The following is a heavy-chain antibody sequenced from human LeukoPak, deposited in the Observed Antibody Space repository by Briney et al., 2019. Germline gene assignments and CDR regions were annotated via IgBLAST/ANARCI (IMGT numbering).Heavy chain of an antibody. CDR1: GFTFNNAW. V-gene: IGHV3-15*01. Sequence: GGSLTLSCAVSGFTFNNAWMTWVRQAPGKGLEWVGRLKTKSDGGTTDYAAPVKDRFTTSRDESKNTLYLQMNSLKTEDTAVYYCTTVDSSSWRGHWGQGTLVTVSS. J-gene: IGHJ4*02. CDR2: LKTKSDGGTT. D-gene: IGHD6-13*01. CDR3: TTVDSSSWRGH.